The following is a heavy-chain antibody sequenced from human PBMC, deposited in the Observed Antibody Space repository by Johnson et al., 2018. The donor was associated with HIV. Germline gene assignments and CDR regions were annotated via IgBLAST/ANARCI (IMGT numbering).Heavy chain of an antibody. CDR2: IRNDGSKK. Sequence: QVQLVESGGGVVQPGGSLRLSCVASGFTFSSYGMHWVRQAPGKGLAWVACIRNDGSKKYYADSVKGRFTISRDNSKNTLYLQMNSLRAEDTAVYYCARGRPNYYDSSGRYVPVAFDIWGQGTMVTVSS. CDR1: GFTFSSYG. V-gene: IGHV3-30*02. D-gene: IGHD3-22*01. CDR3: ARGRPNYYDSSGRYVPVAFDI. J-gene: IGHJ3*02.